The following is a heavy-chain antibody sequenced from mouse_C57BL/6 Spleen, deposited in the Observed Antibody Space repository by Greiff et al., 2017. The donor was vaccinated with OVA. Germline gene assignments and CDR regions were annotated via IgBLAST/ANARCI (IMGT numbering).Heavy chain of an antibody. V-gene: IGHV1-69*01. J-gene: IGHJ1*03. CDR2: IDPSDSYT. CDR3: ARDRFYYWYFDV. Sequence: QVQLQQPGAELVMPGASVKLSCKASGYTFTSYWMHWVKQRPGQGLEWIGEIDPSDSYTNYNQKFKGKSTLTVDKSSSTAYMQLSSLTSEDSAVYYCARDRFYYWYFDVWGTGTTVTVSS. CDR1: GYTFTSYW.